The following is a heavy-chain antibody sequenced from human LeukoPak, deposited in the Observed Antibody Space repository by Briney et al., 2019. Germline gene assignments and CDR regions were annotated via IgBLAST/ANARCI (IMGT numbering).Heavy chain of an antibody. J-gene: IGHJ4*02. CDR1: VFTFSSYA. D-gene: IGHD3-10*01. V-gene: IGHV3-23*01. CDR3: AKGYYYGSGSLDFDY. Sequence: PGGSLRLSCAASVFTFSSYAMSWVRQAPGKGLEWVSAISGSGGSTYYADSVKGRFTISRDNSKNTLYLQMNSLRAEDTAVYYCAKGYYYGSGSLDFDYWGQGTLVTVSS. CDR2: ISGSGGST.